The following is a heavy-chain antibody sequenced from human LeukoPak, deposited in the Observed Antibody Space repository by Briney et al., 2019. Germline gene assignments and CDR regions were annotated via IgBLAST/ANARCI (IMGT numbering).Heavy chain of an antibody. CDR2: IYYSGST. V-gene: IGHV4-59*01. J-gene: IGHJ5*02. D-gene: IGHD3-10*01. Sequence: SETLSLTCTVSGGSISSYYWSWIRQPPGKGLEWIGYIYYSGSTNYNPSLKSRVTISVDTSKNQFSLKLSSVTAADTAVYYCARGVYGSGTDNWFGPWGQGTLVTVSS. CDR3: ARGVYGSGTDNWFGP. CDR1: GGSISSYY.